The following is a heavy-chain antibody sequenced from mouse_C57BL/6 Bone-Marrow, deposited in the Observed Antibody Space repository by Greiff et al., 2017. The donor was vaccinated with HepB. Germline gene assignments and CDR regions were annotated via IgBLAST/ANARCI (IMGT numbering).Heavy chain of an antibody. CDR3: TANYCGSSYYAMDY. V-gene: IGHV1-5*01. Sequence: VQLQQSGTVLARPGASVKMSCKTSGYTFTSYWMHWVKQRPGQGLEWIGAIYPGNSDTSYNQKFKGKAKLTAVTSASTAYMELSSLTNEDSAVYYCTANYCGSSYYAMDYWGQGTSVTVSS. CDR1: GYTFTSYW. CDR2: IYPGNSDT. J-gene: IGHJ4*01. D-gene: IGHD1-1*01.